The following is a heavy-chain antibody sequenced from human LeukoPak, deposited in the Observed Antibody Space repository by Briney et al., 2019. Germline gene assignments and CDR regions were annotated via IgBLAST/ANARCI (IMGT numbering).Heavy chain of an antibody. CDR2: IKQDGSEK. CDR1: GSTFTNDW. V-gene: IGHV3-7*03. D-gene: IGHD3-3*01. CDR3: GRVWSAFDV. Sequence: PGGSLRLSCAASGSTFTNDWMHWVRQAPGKGREWAAHIKQDGSEKNYVDSVEGRFTISRDNAKNSVYLQMNSLRAEDTAVYYCGRVWSAFDVWGQGTMVTVSS. J-gene: IGHJ3*01.